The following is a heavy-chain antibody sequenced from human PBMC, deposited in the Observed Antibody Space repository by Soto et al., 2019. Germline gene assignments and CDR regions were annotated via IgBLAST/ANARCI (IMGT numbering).Heavy chain of an antibody. V-gene: IGHV3-11*05. CDR1: GFTFSDHY. J-gene: IGHJ3*02. CDR2: VSSSSSYT. D-gene: IGHD2-15*01. CDR3: ARQSRGGYYDAFDI. Sequence: QVQLVESGGGLVKSGGSLRLSCAASGFTFSDHYMSWIRQAPGKGLEWVSYVSSSSSYTNYADSVKGRFTISRDNAKNLLYLQMSSLRAEDTAVYYCARQSRGGYYDAFDIWGQGTMVTVSS.